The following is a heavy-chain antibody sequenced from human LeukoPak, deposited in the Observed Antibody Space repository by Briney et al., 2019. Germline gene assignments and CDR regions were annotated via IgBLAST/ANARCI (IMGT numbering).Heavy chain of an antibody. CDR3: AREAGDYYFVY. Sequence: PSETLSLTCTLSGGSISSYYWSWIRQPPGKGLKWIGYIYYSGSTYYNPSLKSRVTISVDTSKNQFSLKLSSVTAADTAVYYCAREAGDYYFVYWGQGTLVTVSS. CDR1: GGSISSYY. D-gene: IGHD2-21*01. CDR2: IYYSGST. V-gene: IGHV4-30-4*08. J-gene: IGHJ4*02.